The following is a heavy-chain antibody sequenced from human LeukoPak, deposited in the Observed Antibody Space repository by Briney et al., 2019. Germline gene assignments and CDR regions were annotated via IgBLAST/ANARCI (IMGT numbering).Heavy chain of an antibody. V-gene: IGHV3-11*04. J-gene: IGHJ4*02. CDR2: ISSSGSTI. CDR1: GFTFSDYY. CDR3: ARDLGVLFGMATPI. Sequence: KTGGSLRFSCAASGFTFSDYYMSWIRQAPGKGLEWVSYISSSGSTIYYADSVKGRFTISRDNAKNSLYLQMNSLRAEDTAVYYCARDLGVLFGMATPIWGQGTLVTVSS. D-gene: IGHD5-24*01.